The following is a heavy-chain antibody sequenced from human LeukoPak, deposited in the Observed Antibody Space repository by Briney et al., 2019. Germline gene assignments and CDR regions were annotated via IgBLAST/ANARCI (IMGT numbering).Heavy chain of an antibody. V-gene: IGHV3-23*01. CDR3: AKGGKLWSDYYYMDV. D-gene: IGHD5-18*01. CDR1: GFTFSSYA. CDR2: ISGSGGST. Sequence: GGSLRLSCAASGFTFSSYAMSWVRQAPGKGLEWVSAISGSGGSTYYADSVKGRFTISRDNSKNTLYLQMNSLRAEDTAVYYCAKGGKLWSDYYYMDVWGKGTTVTVSS. J-gene: IGHJ6*03.